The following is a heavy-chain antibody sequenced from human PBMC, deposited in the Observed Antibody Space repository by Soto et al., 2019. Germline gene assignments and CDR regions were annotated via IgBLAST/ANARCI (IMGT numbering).Heavy chain of an antibody. CDR3: ARDRIRITMVRGVISERAFDI. J-gene: IGHJ3*02. D-gene: IGHD3-10*01. CDR2: INPNSGGT. Sequence: ASVKVSCKASGYTFTGYYMHWVRQAPGQGLEWMGWINPNSGGTNYAQKFQGWVTMTRDTSISTAYMELSRLRSDDTAVYYCARDRIRITMVRGVISERAFDIWGQGTMVTVSS. CDR1: GYTFTGYY. V-gene: IGHV1-2*04.